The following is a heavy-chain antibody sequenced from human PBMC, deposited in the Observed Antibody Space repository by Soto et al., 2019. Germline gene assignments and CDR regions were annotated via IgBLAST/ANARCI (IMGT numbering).Heavy chain of an antibody. V-gene: IGHV3-48*02. CDR3: ARLSVRYCSGGSCSQLDY. D-gene: IGHD2-15*01. CDR1: GFTFNSYS. J-gene: IGHJ4*02. Sequence: EVQLVESGEGLVQPGGSLRLSCAASGFTFNSYSMTWVRQAPGKGLEWLSFISSTSGTIYYADSVKGRFTISRDNAKNSLYLQMNSLRDEDTAVYYCARLSVRYCSGGSCSQLDYWGQGTLVTVSS. CDR2: ISSTSGTI.